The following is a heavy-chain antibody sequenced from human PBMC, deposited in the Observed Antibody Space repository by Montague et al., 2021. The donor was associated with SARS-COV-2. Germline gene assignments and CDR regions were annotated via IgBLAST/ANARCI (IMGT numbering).Heavy chain of an antibody. CDR1: GVSISSSSFY. CDR3: ARVGRQQLVRLSGMDV. CDR2: IDYTEST. D-gene: IGHD6-13*01. J-gene: IGHJ6*02. Sequence: SETLSLTCNVSGVSISSSSFYWGWIRQPPGNGLEWIGRIDYTESTYYNPSLKSRVTISLDTSKNQFSLELSSVTAADTAVYYCARVGRQQLVRLSGMDVWGQGTTVTVSS. V-gene: IGHV4-39*01.